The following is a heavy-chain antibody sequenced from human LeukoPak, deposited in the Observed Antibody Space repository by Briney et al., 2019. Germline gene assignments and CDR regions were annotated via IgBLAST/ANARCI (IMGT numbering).Heavy chain of an antibody. Sequence: TGGSLRLSCAASGFTFSSYAVSWVRQAPGKGLEWVSAISGSGGSTYYVDSVKGRFTISRDNSKNTLYLQMNSLRAEDTAVYYCAKGFGSRENYFDYWGQGTLVTVSS. CDR2: ISGSGGST. CDR3: AKGFGSRENYFDY. CDR1: GFTFSSYA. V-gene: IGHV3-23*01. J-gene: IGHJ4*02. D-gene: IGHD3-3*01.